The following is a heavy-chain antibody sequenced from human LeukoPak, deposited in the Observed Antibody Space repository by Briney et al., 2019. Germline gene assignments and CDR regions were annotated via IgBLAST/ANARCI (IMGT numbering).Heavy chain of an antibody. CDR2: INPNSGGT. J-gene: IGHJ6*03. CDR3: ARRVGIRSTPHYYYYYYMDV. V-gene: IGHV1-2*02. Sequence: ASVKVSCKASGYTFTGYYMHWVRQAPGQGLEWMGWINPNSGGTNYAQKFQGRVTMTRDTSISTAYMELSSLRSEDTAVYYCARRVGIRSTPHYYYYYYMDVWGKGTTVTVSS. D-gene: IGHD3-16*01. CDR1: GYTFTGYY.